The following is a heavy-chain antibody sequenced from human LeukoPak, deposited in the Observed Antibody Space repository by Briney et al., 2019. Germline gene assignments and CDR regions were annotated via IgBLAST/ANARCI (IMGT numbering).Heavy chain of an antibody. Sequence: PSETLSLTCTVSGYSISSGYYWGWIRPPPGKGLEWIGSIYHSGSTYYNPSLKSQVTISVDTSKNQFSLKLSSVTAADTAVYYCARDQGTGTWSDPWGQGTLVTVSS. CDR3: ARDQGTGTWSDP. CDR2: IYHSGST. CDR1: GYSISSGYY. D-gene: IGHD1-1*01. V-gene: IGHV4-38-2*02. J-gene: IGHJ5*02.